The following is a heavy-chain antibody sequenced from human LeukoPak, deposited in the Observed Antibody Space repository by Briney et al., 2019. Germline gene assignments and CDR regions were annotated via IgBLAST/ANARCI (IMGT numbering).Heavy chain of an antibody. CDR2: IYTSGST. J-gene: IGHJ6*03. D-gene: IGHD3-10*01. Sequence: SETLSLTCTVPGGSLSSYFWSWIRQPAGKGLEWIGRIYTSGSTNYNPSLKSRVTMSVDTSKNQSCLKLSSVTAADTAVYYCARDPPPDYYGSGSRSLGYYMDVWGKGTTVTVSS. CDR3: ARDPPPDYYGSGSRSLGYYMDV. V-gene: IGHV4-4*07. CDR1: GGSLSSYF.